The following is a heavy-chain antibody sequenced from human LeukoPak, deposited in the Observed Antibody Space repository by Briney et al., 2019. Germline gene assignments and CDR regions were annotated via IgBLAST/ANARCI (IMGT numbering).Heavy chain of an antibody. V-gene: IGHV3-30*04. D-gene: IGHD5/OR15-5a*01. CDR1: GFTFSSYA. CDR3: ARWSKTAWYSDL. J-gene: IGHJ2*01. Sequence: PGGSLRLSCAASGFTFSSYAMHWVRQAPGKGLEWVAVISYDGSNKYYADSVKGRFTISRDNSKNTLYLQMSSLRVEDTAVYYCARWSKTAWYSDLWGRGTLVTVSS. CDR2: ISYDGSNK.